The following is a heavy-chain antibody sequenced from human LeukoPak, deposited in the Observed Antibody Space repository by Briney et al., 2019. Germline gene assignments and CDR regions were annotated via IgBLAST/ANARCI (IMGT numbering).Heavy chain of an antibody. CDR3: AKDRRDGYNHFDY. D-gene: IGHD5-24*01. CDR2: ISGSGGST. Sequence: QTGGSLRLSCAASGFTFSSYAMSWVRQAPGKGLEWVSAISGSGGSTYYADSVKGRFTISRDNSKNTLYLQMNSLRAEDTAVYYCAKDRRDGYNHFDYWGQGTLVTVSS. CDR1: GFTFSSYA. V-gene: IGHV3-23*01. J-gene: IGHJ4*02.